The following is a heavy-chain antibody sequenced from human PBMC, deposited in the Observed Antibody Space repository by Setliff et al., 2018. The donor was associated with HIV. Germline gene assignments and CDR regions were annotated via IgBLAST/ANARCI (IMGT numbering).Heavy chain of an antibody. Sequence: GESLKISCQTSGYDFSNFWIGWVRQLPGKGLEWMGIIYPGASETRYSPSFQGQVTISADESISTVYLQWSSLKASDTAMYYCARHVGYCSGGSCYEGSYFDYWGQGTLVTVSS. V-gene: IGHV5-51*01. J-gene: IGHJ4*02. CDR1: GYDFSNFW. D-gene: IGHD2-15*01. CDR3: ARHVGYCSGGSCYEGSYFDY. CDR2: IYPGASET.